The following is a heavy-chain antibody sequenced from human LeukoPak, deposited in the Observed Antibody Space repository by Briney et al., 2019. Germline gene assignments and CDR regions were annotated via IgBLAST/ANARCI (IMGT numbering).Heavy chain of an antibody. CDR2: IYSSGST. CDR1: GASISSGSNY. Sequence: PSETLSLTCSVSGASISSGSNYWGWIRQPPGKTLEWIGSIYSSGSTYYNPSLKSRVIIIIDTPKNHFSLTLSSVTAADTAVYYCARDHSGSYHHDAFDIWGQGTMVTVSS. J-gene: IGHJ3*02. D-gene: IGHD1-26*01. V-gene: IGHV4-39*07. CDR3: ARDHSGSYHHDAFDI.